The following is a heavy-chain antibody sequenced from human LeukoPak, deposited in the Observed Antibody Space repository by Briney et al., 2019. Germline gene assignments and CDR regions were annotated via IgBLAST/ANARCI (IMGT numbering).Heavy chain of an antibody. D-gene: IGHD6-13*01. CDR1: AGSISSYY. Sequence: SESLSRTCTVSAGSISSYYWSWIRQPAGKGLEWIGRIYTSGGTNYNPSLKRRATMSVDTSKNQFSLKLSSVTASDAAVYYCARARFGGIAAAGKRVWFDYWGQGTLVTVSS. J-gene: IGHJ4*02. V-gene: IGHV4-4*07. CDR3: ARARFGGIAAAGKRVWFDY. CDR2: IYTSGGT.